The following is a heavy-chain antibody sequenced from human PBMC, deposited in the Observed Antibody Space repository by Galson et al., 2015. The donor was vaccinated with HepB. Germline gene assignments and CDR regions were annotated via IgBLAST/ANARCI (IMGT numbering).Heavy chain of an antibody. CDR3: ALSPYHADNWSDP. Sequence: CAISGDSVSSNSAAWNWIRQSPSRGLEWLGRTYYRSKWYNDYAVSVKSRITINPDTSKNQFSLQLNSVTPEDTAVYYCALSPYHADNWSDPWGQGTLVTVSS. CDR1: GDSVSSNSAA. CDR2: TYYRSKWYN. V-gene: IGHV6-1*01. J-gene: IGHJ5*02. D-gene: IGHD2-2*01.